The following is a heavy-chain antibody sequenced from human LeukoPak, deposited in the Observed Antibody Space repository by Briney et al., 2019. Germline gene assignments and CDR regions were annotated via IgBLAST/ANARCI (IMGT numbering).Heavy chain of an antibody. V-gene: IGHV3-23*01. D-gene: IGHD4-17*01. CDR2: ISGSGGST. CDR1: GFTFSSYA. Sequence: GGSLRLSCAASGFTFSSYAMSWVRQAPGKGLEWVSAISGSGGSTYYADSVKGRFTISRDNSKNTLYLQMNSLRAEDTAVYYCAKTMHDYGDPGMDYWGQGTPVTVSS. CDR3: AKTMHDYGDPGMDY. J-gene: IGHJ4*02.